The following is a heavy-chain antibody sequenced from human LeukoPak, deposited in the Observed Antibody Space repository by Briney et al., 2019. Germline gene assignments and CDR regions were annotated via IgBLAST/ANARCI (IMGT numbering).Heavy chain of an antibody. CDR1: GFTFSGFY. J-gene: IGHJ5*02. CDR3: ARFMIREVTADNWFDP. CDR2: ISSSGSII. Sequence: GGSLTLSCAASGFTFSGFYMTWIRQAPGRGLEWVSYISSSGSIIYYTDSVKGLFTISRDNAKNSLSLQMNSLRAEDTAVYYCARFMIREVTADNWFDPWGQGTLVTVSS. D-gene: IGHD3-10*01. V-gene: IGHV3-11*01.